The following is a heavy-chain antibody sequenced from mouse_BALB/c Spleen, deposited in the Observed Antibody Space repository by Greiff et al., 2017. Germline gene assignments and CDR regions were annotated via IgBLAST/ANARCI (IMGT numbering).Heavy chain of an antibody. CDR2: IDPENGDT. Sequence: VQLQQSGPELVKPGASVKMSCKASGYTFTDYYMKWVKQRPEQGLEWIGWIDPENGDTEYAPKFQGKATMTADTSSNTAYLQLSSLTSEDTAVYYCNARWDYFDYWGQGTTLTVSS. CDR3: NARWDYFDY. CDR1: GYTFTDYY. V-gene: IGHV14-4*02. J-gene: IGHJ2*01. D-gene: IGHD1-1*02.